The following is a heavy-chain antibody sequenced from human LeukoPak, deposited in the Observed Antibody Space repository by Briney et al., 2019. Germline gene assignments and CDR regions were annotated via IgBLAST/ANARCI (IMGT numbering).Heavy chain of an antibody. CDR1: GGTFSSYA. CDR3: ARGSSYPDAFDI. Sequence: ASVKISCKASGGTFSSYAISWVRQAPGQGLEWMGRIIPILGIANYAQKFQGRVTITADKSTSTAYMELSSLRSEDTAVYYCARGSSYPDAFDIWGQGTMVTVSS. J-gene: IGHJ3*02. D-gene: IGHD3-10*01. V-gene: IGHV1-69*04. CDR2: IIPILGIA.